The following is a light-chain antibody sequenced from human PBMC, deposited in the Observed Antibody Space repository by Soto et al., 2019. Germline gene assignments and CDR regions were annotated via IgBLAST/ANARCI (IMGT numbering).Light chain of an antibody. V-gene: IGKV1-39*01. CDR3: QQGYSSAIT. CDR2: AAS. CDR1: QSIGKH. Sequence: DIQMTQYPSSLSASVGDTVTITCRASQSIGKHLNWYQQKPGKAPKFLIYAASSLQSGVPSRFSGSGSGTDFTLTVNSLQPEDFATYYCQQGYSSAITFGQGTRLEIK. J-gene: IGKJ5*01.